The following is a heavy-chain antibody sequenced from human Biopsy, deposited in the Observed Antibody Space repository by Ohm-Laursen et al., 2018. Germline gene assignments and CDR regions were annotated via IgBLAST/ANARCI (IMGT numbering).Heavy chain of an antibody. V-gene: IGHV4-34*01. CDR2: VSHNGGT. D-gene: IGHD2-21*01. Sequence: SDTLSLTCTVSGGSISSYYWTWIRQSPGKGLEWIGEVSHNGGTNYNPSLKARVSISMDTSKNQFSLNLTSVTAADAALYYCARGKRGPVAIPRDNPNRIRGWFDPWGPGTLVTVSS. CDR1: GGSISSYY. CDR3: ARGKRGPVAIPRDNPNRIRGWFDP. J-gene: IGHJ5*02.